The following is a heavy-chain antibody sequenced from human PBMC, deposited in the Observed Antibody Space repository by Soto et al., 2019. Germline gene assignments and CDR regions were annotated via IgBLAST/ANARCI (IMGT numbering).Heavy chain of an antibody. V-gene: IGHV1-8*01. CDR2: MNPNSGNT. J-gene: IGHJ4*02. CDR3: ARRIPVDY. Sequence: QVQLVKSGAEVKKPGASVKVSCKTSGYTFASYDINWVRQATGQGLERMGWMNPNSGNTGYAQKFQGRVTMTRNTSIAKAYMELSSLSSEDAAVYYCARRIPVDYWGQGTLVSVSS. CDR1: GYTFASYD.